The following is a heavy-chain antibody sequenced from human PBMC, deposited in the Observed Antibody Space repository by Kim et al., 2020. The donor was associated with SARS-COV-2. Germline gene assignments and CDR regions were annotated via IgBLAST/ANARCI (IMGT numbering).Heavy chain of an antibody. CDR3: VRGGLWPHSNYFDP. CDR2: IWYDGSNK. V-gene: IGHV3-33*01. CDR1: GFTFSRHI. J-gene: IGHJ5*02. D-gene: IGHD4-4*01. Sequence: GGSLRLSCAASGFTFSRHIMHWVRQAPGKGLEWVAVIWYDGSNKYYADSVKGRFTISRDNSNNTVYLQMSGLRAEDTAVYFCVRGGLWPHSNYFDPWGQGTLVTVSS.